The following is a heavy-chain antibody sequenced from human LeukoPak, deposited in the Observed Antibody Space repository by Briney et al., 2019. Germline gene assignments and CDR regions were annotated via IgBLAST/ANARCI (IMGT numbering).Heavy chain of an antibody. D-gene: IGHD3-16*02. J-gene: IGHJ4*02. CDR1: GGSIFSYN. V-gene: IGHV4-4*07. Sequence: SETLSLTCTVSGGSIFSYNWSWIRQPAGKGLEWIGRIYNSGSTNYNPSLKSRVTMSVDTSKNQFSLKLSSVTAADTAVYYCARSTVEDYDYVWGSYRFYYFDYWGQGTLVTVSS. CDR2: IYNSGST. CDR3: ARSTVEDYDYVWGSYRFYYFDY.